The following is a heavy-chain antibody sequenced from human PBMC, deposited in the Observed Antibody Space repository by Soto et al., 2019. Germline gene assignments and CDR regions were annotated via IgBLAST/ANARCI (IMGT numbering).Heavy chain of an antibody. CDR1: GGSISSSHYY. J-gene: IGHJ3*02. CDR2: ISYSGNT. V-gene: IGHV4-39*01. CDR3: AKFTQSVGQNAFDI. Sequence: QLHLQESGPGLVKPSETLSLTCTVSGGSISSSHYYWAWIRQPPGKGLEWIGSISYSGNTYYNPSLKSRVTISVDTSGNQFSLKLSSVTAADAAVFYCAKFTQSVGQNAFDIWGQGTMVTVSS.